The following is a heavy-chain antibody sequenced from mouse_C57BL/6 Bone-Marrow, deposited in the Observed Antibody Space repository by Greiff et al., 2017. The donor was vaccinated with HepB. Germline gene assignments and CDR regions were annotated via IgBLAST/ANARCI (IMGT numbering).Heavy chain of an antibody. CDR2: IDPETGGT. V-gene: IGHV1-15*01. Sequence: QVQLKESGAELVRPGASVTLSCKASGYTFTDYEMHWVKQTPVHGLEWIGAIDPETGGTAYNQKFKGKAILTADKSSSTAYMELRSLASEDSAVYYCTTIRYWGQGTTLTVSS. CDR1: GYTFTDYE. J-gene: IGHJ2*01. CDR3: TTIRY.